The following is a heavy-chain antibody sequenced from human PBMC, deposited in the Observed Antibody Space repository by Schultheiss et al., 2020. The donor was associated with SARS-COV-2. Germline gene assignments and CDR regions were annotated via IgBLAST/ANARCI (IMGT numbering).Heavy chain of an antibody. CDR2: FFHSGST. V-gene: IGHV4-61*01. Sequence: SQTLSLTCSVSGYSVSSGSHYWGWIRQPPGKGVEWIGNFFHSGSTNYNPSLKSRVTISIDTSKNQFSLSLNSVTAADTATYFCARSHRASSYGMDVWGQGTTVTVSS. CDR1: GYSVSSGSHY. D-gene: IGHD6-6*01. CDR3: ARSHRASSYGMDV. J-gene: IGHJ6*02.